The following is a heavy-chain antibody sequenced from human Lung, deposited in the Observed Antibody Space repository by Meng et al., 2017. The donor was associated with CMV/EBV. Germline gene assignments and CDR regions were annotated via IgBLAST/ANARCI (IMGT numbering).Heavy chain of an antibody. CDR3: LRRSGGSV. Sequence: VQLRESGPEVVKPSEFLSLTRAVCGDSITHHNWWAWVRQPPGKGLEWIGEIPHRGSSAYNPSLKSRVSMSIDKSKNQFSLKLTSVTAADTAVYHCLRRSGGSVWGQGTLVTVSS. CDR2: IPHRGSS. J-gene: IGHJ1*01. V-gene: IGHV4-4*02. CDR1: GDSITHHNW. D-gene: IGHD3-10*01.